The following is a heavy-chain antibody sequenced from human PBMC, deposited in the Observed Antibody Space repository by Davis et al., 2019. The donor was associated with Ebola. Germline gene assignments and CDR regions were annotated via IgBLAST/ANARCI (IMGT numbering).Heavy chain of an antibody. CDR3: ARDLYDSSGYFGPLGY. J-gene: IGHJ4*02. D-gene: IGHD3-22*01. V-gene: IGHV7-4-1*02. Sequence: AASVKVSCKASGYTFTSYAMNWVRQAPGQGLEWMGWINTNTGNPTYAQGFTGQFVFSLDTSVSTAYLQISSLKAEDTAVYYCARDLYDSSGYFGPLGYWGQGTLVTVSS. CDR1: GYTFTSYA. CDR2: INTNTGNP.